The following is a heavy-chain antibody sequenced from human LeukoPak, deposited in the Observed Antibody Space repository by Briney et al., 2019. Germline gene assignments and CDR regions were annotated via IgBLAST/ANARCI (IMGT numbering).Heavy chain of an antibody. V-gene: IGHV4-4*09. CDR2: IYTSGST. Sequence: PSETLSLTCTVSGGSISSYYWSWIRQPPGKGLEWIGYIYTSGSTNYSPSLKSRVTISVDTSKNQFSLKLSSVTAADTAVYYCARVAAYYYYVDVWGKGTTVTVSS. D-gene: IGHD6-19*01. CDR1: GGSISSYY. CDR3: ARVAAYYYYVDV. J-gene: IGHJ6*03.